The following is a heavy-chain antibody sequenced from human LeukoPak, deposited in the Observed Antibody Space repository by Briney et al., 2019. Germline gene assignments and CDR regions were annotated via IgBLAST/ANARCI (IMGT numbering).Heavy chain of an antibody. CDR3: ARDAIGYCTNGVCSTHFDY. CDR1: GFTFDDYG. D-gene: IGHD2-8*01. V-gene: IGHV3-20*04. Sequence: GGSLRLSCAASGFTFDDYGMSWVRQAPGKGLEWVSGINWNGGSTGYADSVKGRFTISRDNAKNSLYLQMNSLRAEDTALYYCARDAIGYCTNGVCSTHFDYWGQGTLVTVSS. J-gene: IGHJ4*02. CDR2: INWNGGST.